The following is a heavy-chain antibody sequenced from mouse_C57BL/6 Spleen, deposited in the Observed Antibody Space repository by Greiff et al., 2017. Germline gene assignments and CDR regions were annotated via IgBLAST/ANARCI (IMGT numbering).Heavy chain of an antibody. D-gene: IGHD4-1*01. Sequence: EVMLVESGGDLVKPGGSLKLSCAASGFTFSSYGMSWVRQTPDKRLEWVATISSGGSYTYYPDSVKGRFTISRDNAKNTLYLQMSSLMSEDTAMYYCARRTGNEGYWYFDVWGTGTTVTVSS. V-gene: IGHV5-6*02. CDR2: ISSGGSYT. CDR1: GFTFSSYG. J-gene: IGHJ1*03. CDR3: ARRTGNEGYWYFDV.